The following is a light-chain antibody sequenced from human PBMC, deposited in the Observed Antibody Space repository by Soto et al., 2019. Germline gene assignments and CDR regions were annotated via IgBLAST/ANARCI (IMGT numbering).Light chain of an antibody. V-gene: IGKV1-9*01. CDR3: QTLNGYPLS. J-gene: IGKJ4*01. CDR1: QGISSY. Sequence: DIQLTQSPSFLSASVGDRVSITCRASQGISSYLAWYQQKPGKAPKLMIYAASTLQSGVPSRFCDSGFDTEVTSPITSLQPEDFGTNDSQTLNGYPLSVGGGTK. CDR2: AAS.